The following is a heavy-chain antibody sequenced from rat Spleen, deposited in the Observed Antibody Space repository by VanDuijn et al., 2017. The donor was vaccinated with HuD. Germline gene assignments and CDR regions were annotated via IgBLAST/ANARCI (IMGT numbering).Heavy chain of an antibody. J-gene: IGHJ3*01. D-gene: IGHD1-12*02. CDR1: GFSLTSNA. Sequence: QVQLMESGPGLVQPSETLSLTCTVSGFSLTSNAVSWVRQPPGKGLEWIATISTGGNTYYNSALKSRLSISRDTSKSQVFLKMNSLQTEDTAIYFCIRDHSYWGTYYPGGFAYWGQGTLVTVSS. CDR2: ISTGGNT. V-gene: IGHV2-6*01. CDR3: IRDHSYWGTYYPGGFAY.